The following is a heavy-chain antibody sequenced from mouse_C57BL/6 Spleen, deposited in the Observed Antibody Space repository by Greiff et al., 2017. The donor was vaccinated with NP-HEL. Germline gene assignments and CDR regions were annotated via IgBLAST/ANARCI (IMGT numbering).Heavy chain of an antibody. J-gene: IGHJ4*01. CDR3: ARALTGTRAMDY. V-gene: IGHV5-16*01. D-gene: IGHD4-1*01. Sequence: EVQLVESEGGLVQPGSSMKLSCTASGFTFSDYYMAWVRQVPEKGLEWVANINYDGSSTYYLDSLKSRFIISRDNAKNILYLQMSSLKSEDTATYYCARALTGTRAMDYWGQGTSVTVSS. CDR2: INYDGSST. CDR1: GFTFSDYY.